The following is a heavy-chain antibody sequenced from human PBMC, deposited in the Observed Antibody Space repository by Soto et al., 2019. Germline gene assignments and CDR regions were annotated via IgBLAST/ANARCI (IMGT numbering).Heavy chain of an antibody. D-gene: IGHD3-3*01. CDR3: ARDLTIFGVVGD. V-gene: IGHV4-31*03. CDR2: IYYSGST. J-gene: IGHJ4*02. Sequence: QVQLQESGPGLVKPSQTLSLTCTVSGGSISSGGYYCSWIRQHPGKGLEWIGYIYYSGSTYYNPSLKSRVTISVDTSKIQFSLKLSSVTAADTAVYYCARDLTIFGVVGDWGQGTLVTVSS. CDR1: GGSISSGGYY.